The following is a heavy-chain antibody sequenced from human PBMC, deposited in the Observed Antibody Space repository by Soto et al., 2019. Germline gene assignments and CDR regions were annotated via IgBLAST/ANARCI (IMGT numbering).Heavy chain of an antibody. Sequence: SETLSLTCDVSGGSTMISSYYCAWIRQPPGKGLEWSGSMYYSGSTYYNPSLKRRVTMSVDTAKNQFSLRLTSVTAADPAVFYFQTPKRVGAPPPLLAFWGKGFLVPVSP. CDR1: GGSTMISSYY. CDR2: MYYSGST. J-gene: IGHJ4*02. CDR3: QTPKRVGAPPPLLAF. V-gene: IGHV4-39*01. D-gene: IGHD1-26*01.